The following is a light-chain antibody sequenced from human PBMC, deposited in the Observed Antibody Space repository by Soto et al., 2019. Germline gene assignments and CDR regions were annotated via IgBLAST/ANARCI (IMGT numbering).Light chain of an antibody. CDR1: SSDVGGYNY. CDR3: SSYTTSSTSVV. J-gene: IGLJ2*01. V-gene: IGLV2-14*01. CDR2: DVS. Sequence: QSALTQPASVSGSPRQSITISCTGTSSDVGGYNYVSWYQQHPGKAPKLMIYDVSKRPSGVSNRFSGSKSGNTASLTISGLQAEDEADYSCSSYTTSSTSVVFGGGTKLTVL.